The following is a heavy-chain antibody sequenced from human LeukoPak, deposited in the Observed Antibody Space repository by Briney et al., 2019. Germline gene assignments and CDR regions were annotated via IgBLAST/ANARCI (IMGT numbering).Heavy chain of an antibody. V-gene: IGHV1-46*01. CDR2: TNPSGGTT. CDR3: ARGKAVAGDVFDI. J-gene: IGHJ3*02. Sequence: ASVKVSCKASGYRFTSYYIHWVRQAPGQGLEWMGITNPSGGTTTYAQKFQGRVTVTRDTSTSTVYMELSSLRSEDTAVYYCARGKAVAGDVFDIWGQGTMVTVSS. D-gene: IGHD6-19*01. CDR1: GYRFTSYY.